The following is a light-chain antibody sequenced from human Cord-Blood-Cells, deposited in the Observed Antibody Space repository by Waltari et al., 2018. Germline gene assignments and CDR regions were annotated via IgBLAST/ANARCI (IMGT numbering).Light chain of an antibody. Sequence: SYELTQPPSVSVSPGQTARITCSGDAFPKQYAYWYQQKPGQAPVPVIYEDSERPSGIPERFSGSSSGTTVTLTISGVQAEDEADYYCQSADSSGTYVVFGGGTKLTVL. CDR2: EDS. J-gene: IGLJ2*01. CDR1: AFPKQY. V-gene: IGLV3-25*03. CDR3: QSADSSGTYVV.